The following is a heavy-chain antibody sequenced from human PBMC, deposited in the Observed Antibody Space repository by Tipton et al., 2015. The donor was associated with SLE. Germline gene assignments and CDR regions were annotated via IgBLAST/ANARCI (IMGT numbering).Heavy chain of an antibody. CDR3: ARGTMLGDFWSGYLPRFDY. J-gene: IGHJ4*02. V-gene: IGHV4-59*01. CDR1: GGSIRSYY. CDR2: IYYSGST. D-gene: IGHD3-3*01. Sequence: TLSLTCTVSGGSIRSYYWSWIRQPPGKGLEWIGYIYYSGSTNYNPSLKSRVTISVDTSKNQFSLKLSSVTAADTVVYYCARGTMLGDFWSGYLPRFDYWGQGTLVTVSS.